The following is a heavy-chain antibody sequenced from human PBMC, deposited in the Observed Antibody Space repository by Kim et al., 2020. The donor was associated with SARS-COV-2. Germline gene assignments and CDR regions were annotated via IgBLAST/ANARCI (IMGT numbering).Heavy chain of an antibody. J-gene: IGHJ6*02. D-gene: IGHD3-3*01. CDR2: INPNSGGT. Sequence: ASVKVSCKASGYTFTGYYMHWVRQAPGQGLEWMGRINPNSGGTNYAQKFQGRVTMTRDTSISTAYMELSSLRSDDTAVYYCARDRNTIFGVVVIPDRYAMDVWGQGTTVTVSS. CDR3: ARDRNTIFGVVVIPDRYAMDV. V-gene: IGHV1-2*06. CDR1: GYTFTGYY.